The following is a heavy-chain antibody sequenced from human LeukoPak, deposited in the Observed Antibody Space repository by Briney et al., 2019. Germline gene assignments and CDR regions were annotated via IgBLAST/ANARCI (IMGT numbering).Heavy chain of an antibody. V-gene: IGHV3-7*01. J-gene: IGHJ4*02. CDR2: IQQSGGAK. Sequence: GGSLRLSCGASGFTFSSYWMSWVRQAPGKGLEWVANIQQSGGAKYYVDSVRGRFTISRDNAKNSLYLQMNSLRAEDTAVYYXXXXXXLYCTSAICLPFDYWGQGTLVTVSS. D-gene: IGHD2-8*01. CDR1: GFTFSSYW. CDR3: XXXXXLYCTSAICLPFDY.